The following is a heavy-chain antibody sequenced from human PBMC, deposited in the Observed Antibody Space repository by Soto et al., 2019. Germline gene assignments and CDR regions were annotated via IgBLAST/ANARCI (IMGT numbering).Heavy chain of an antibody. Sequence: GESLKISCKGSGYNFNSYWISWVRQMPGKGLEWMGIIYPGGSDTRYSPSFQGQVTISADKSISTAYLQWSSLKASDTAMYYCARRGDSSGFMDYWGQGIPVTVSS. V-gene: IGHV5-51*01. D-gene: IGHD6-19*01. CDR1: GYNFNSYW. J-gene: IGHJ4*02. CDR3: ARRGDSSGFMDY. CDR2: IYPGGSDT.